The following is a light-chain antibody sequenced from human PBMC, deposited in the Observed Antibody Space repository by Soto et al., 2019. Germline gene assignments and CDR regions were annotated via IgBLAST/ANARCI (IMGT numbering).Light chain of an antibody. V-gene: IGLV2-14*01. CDR1: SSDVGGYNY. CDR3: SSYTSSSTVV. J-gene: IGLJ2*01. CDR2: DVD. Sequence: QSALTQPASVSGSPGQSITISCTGTSSDVGGYNYVSWYQQHPGKAPKLMIYDVDNRPSGLSNRFSGSKSGNTASLTISGLQAEDEADYYCSSYTSSSTVVFGGGTKLTVL.